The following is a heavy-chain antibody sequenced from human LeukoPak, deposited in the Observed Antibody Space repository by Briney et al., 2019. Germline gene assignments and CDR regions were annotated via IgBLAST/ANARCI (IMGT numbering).Heavy chain of an antibody. CDR3: ARGMKRSRARWENLGFDP. CDR1: GYTFTSYG. CDR2: ISVYNGNT. J-gene: IGHJ5*02. D-gene: IGHD1-26*01. V-gene: IGHV1-18*01. Sequence: GASVKVSCKASGYTFTSYGISWVRQAPGQGLEWMGWISVYNGNTNYAQKLQGRVTMTTDTSTSTAYMELRSLRSDDTAVYYCARGMKRSRARWENLGFDPWGQGTLVTVSS.